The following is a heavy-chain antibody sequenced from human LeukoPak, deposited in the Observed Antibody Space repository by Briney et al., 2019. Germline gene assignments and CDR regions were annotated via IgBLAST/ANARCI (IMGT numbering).Heavy chain of an antibody. CDR3: ASGCSSTSCYEYYFDY. V-gene: IGHV1-2*02. J-gene: IGHJ4*02. D-gene: IGHD2-2*01. Sequence: ASVKVSCKASGYTFTGYYMHWVRQAPGQGLEWMGWINPNSGGTNYAQKFQGRVTMTGDTSISTAYMELSRLRSDNTAVYYCASGCSSTSCYEYYFDYWGQGALVTVSS. CDR1: GYTFTGYY. CDR2: INPNSGGT.